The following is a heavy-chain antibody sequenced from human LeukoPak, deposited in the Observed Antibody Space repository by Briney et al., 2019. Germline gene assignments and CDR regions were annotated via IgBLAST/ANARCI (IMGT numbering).Heavy chain of an antibody. CDR2: ISSSGSTI. D-gene: IGHD3-10*01. V-gene: IGHV3-48*03. Sequence: GGSLRLSCAASGFTFSSYEMNWVRQAPGKGLEWVSYISSSGSTIYYADSVKGRFTISRDNAKNSLYLQMNSLRAEDTAVYYCARGSPYYYGSAIHWGQGTLVTVSS. J-gene: IGHJ4*02. CDR3: ARGSPYYYGSAIH. CDR1: GFTFSSYE.